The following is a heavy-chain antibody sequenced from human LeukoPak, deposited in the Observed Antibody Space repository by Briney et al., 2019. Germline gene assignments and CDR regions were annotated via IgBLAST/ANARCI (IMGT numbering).Heavy chain of an antibody. D-gene: IGHD3-3*01. CDR3: AREKFLEWYPVAGTFGYFDY. J-gene: IGHJ4*02. CDR2: INPSGGST. V-gene: IGHV1-46*01. Sequence: ASVKVSCRASGYIFTSYYMHWVRQAPGQGLEWMGIINPSGGSTSYAQKFQGRVTMTRDTSTSTVYMELSSLRSEDTAVYYCAREKFLEWYPVAGTFGYFDYWGQGTLVTVSS. CDR1: GYIFTSYY.